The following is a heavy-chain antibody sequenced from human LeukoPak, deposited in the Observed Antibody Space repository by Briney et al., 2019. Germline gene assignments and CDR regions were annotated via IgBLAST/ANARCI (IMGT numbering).Heavy chain of an antibody. V-gene: IGHV3-21*05. D-gene: IGHD2-15*01. J-gene: IGHJ6*03. CDR3: ARDGVYCSGGSCYSSYYYYMDV. CDR2: ITSTSTYI. Sequence: PGGSLRLSCAASGFTFSSYEMNWVRQAPGKGLEWVSYITSTSTYIYYGDSVKGRFTTSRDNAKNSLYLQMNSLRAEDTAVYYCARDGVYCSGGSCYSSYYYYMDVWGKGTTVTISS. CDR1: GFTFSSYE.